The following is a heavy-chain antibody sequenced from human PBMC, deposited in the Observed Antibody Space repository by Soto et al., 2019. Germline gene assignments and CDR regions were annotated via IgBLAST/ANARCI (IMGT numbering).Heavy chain of an antibody. V-gene: IGHV3-15*07. Sequence: GGSLRLSCAASGFSFSNAWMNWVRQAPGKGMEWVGRIKSNTDGGSADYAAPVKGRFTISRDDSETTLYLQMNSLKSEDTAIYYCTKDQGGTFPDYWGQGTLVTVSS. CDR3: TKDQGGTFPDY. D-gene: IGHD1-26*01. CDR2: IKSNTDGGSA. J-gene: IGHJ4*02. CDR1: GFSFSNAW.